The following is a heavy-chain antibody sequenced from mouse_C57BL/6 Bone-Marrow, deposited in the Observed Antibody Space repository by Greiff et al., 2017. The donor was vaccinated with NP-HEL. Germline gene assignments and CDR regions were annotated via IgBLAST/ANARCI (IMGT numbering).Heavy chain of an antibody. V-gene: IGHV1-19*01. CDR1: GYTFTDYY. J-gene: IGHJ2*01. D-gene: IGHD1-1*01. CDR2: INPYNGGT. Sequence: EVQLQQSGPVLVKPGASVKMSCKASGYTFTDYYMNWVKQSHGKSLEWIGVINPYNGGTSYNQKFKGKATLTVDKSSSTAYMELNSLTSEDSAVYYCAIPIITTVVAYYFDYWGQGTTLTVSS. CDR3: AIPIITTVVAYYFDY.